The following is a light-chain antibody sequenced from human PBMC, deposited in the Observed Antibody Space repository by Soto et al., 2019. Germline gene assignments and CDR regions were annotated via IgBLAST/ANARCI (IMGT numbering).Light chain of an antibody. CDR1: SSDVGNYNY. Sequence: QSALTQPRSVSGSPGQSVTISCTGTSSDVGNYNYVSWFQQYPGKAPKLMIYDVDKRPSGVPDRFSGSKSGNTASLTISGLQADDEADYFCCSYAGSYTLYAFGTGNKLTVL. J-gene: IGLJ1*01. V-gene: IGLV2-11*01. CDR3: CSYAGSYTLYA. CDR2: DVD.